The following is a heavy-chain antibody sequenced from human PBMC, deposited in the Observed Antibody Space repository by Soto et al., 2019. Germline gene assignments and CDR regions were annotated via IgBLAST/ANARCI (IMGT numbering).Heavy chain of an antibody. Sequence: PSETLSLTCTVSGASINNYYWSWFRQPPGKGLEWIVYMHYNGNTNYNPSLKSRVTISLDTSRNQFSLRLSSVTAADTAVYYCARHYDSGDYPLDYGGQGTLVTVSS. V-gene: IGHV4-59*01. CDR2: MHYNGNT. CDR1: GASINNYY. D-gene: IGHD3-10*01. J-gene: IGHJ4*02. CDR3: ARHYDSGDYPLDY.